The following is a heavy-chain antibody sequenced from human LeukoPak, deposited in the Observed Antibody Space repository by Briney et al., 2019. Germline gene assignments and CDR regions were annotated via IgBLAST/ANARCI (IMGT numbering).Heavy chain of an antibody. Sequence: SQTLSLTCTVSGGFMANINFYWTWIRQPAGERLEWIGRIYTSGGTTYNPSLKSRVTMSVGRSNNQFSLNLNSVTAADTGVYYCVGRGSSSGTFDVWGPGAIVVVSS. V-gene: IGHV4-61*02. CDR1: GGFMANINFY. CDR2: IYTSGGT. D-gene: IGHD6-13*01. J-gene: IGHJ3*01. CDR3: VGRGSSSGTFDV.